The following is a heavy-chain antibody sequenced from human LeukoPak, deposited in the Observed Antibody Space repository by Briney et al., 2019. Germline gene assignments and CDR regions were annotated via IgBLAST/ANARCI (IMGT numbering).Heavy chain of an antibody. D-gene: IGHD5-24*01. CDR3: ATGRWLQLGYYYYYMYV. CDR1: GGTFISYA. Sequence: ASVKVSCKASGGTFISYAISGVRQAPGRELEWMGGIIPIFGTANYAEKFKGRVTITTDESTSTAYMELSSLRYEDTAVCYCATGRWLQLGYYYYYMYVWGKGTTVTVSS. J-gene: IGHJ6*03. V-gene: IGHV1-69*05. CDR2: IIPIFGTA.